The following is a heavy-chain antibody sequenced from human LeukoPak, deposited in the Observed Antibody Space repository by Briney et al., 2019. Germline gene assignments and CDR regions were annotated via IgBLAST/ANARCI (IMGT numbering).Heavy chain of an antibody. CDR3: ARGLLGYCSSTSCPHYMDV. CDR2: INHSGST. D-gene: IGHD2-2*01. Sequence: SETPSLTCAVYGGSFSGYYWSWIRQRPGKGLEWIGEINHSGSTNYNPSLKSRVTISVDTSKNQFSLKLSSVTAADTAVYYCARGLLGYCSSTSCPHYMDVWGKGTTVTVSS. CDR1: GGSFSGYY. J-gene: IGHJ6*03. V-gene: IGHV4-34*01.